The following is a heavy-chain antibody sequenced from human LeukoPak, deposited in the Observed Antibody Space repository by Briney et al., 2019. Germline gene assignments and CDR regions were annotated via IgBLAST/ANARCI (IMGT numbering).Heavy chain of an antibody. CDR3: AREGGSFYYFDY. CDR1: GFTFSSYW. V-gene: IGHV3-74*01. D-gene: IGHD1-26*01. CDR2: INSDGSST. J-gene: IGHJ4*02. Sequence: GGSLRLSCAASGFTFSSYWMHWVRQAPGKGLVWVSRINSDGSSTSYADSVKGRFAISRDNAKNTLYLQMNSLRAEDTAVYYCAREGGSFYYFDYWGQGTLVTVSS.